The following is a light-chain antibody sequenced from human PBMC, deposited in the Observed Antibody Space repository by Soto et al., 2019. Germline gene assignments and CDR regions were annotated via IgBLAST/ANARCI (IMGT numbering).Light chain of an antibody. J-gene: IGKJ3*01. CDR1: QSVSSY. V-gene: IGKV3-11*01. Sequence: EIVLTQSPATLSLSPGERVTLSCRASQSVSSYLAWYQQKPGQAPRLLIYDASKRATGIPPRFSGRGSGTDFTLTISSLEPEDFAVYYCQQRSDWPVTFGPGTTVDF. CDR2: DAS. CDR3: QQRSDWPVT.